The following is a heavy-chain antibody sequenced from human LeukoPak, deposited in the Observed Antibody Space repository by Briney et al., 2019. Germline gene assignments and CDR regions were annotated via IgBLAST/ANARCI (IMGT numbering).Heavy chain of an antibody. CDR3: TTKQFSPTIRSLNCSSTSCYMPLLGV. CDR1: GFTFSNAW. D-gene: IGHD2-2*02. CDR2: IKSKTDGGTT. J-gene: IGHJ6*04. Sequence: GGSPRLSCAASGFTFSNAWMSWVRQAPGKGLEWVGRIKSKTDGGTTDYAAPVKGRFTISRDDSKNTLYLQMNSLKTEDTAVYYCTTKQFSPTIRSLNCSSTSCYMPLLGVWGKGTTVTVSS. V-gene: IGHV3-15*01.